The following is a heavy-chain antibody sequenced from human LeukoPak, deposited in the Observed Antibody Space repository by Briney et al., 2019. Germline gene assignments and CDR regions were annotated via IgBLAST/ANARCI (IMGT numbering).Heavy chain of an antibody. J-gene: IGHJ4*02. Sequence: GGSLRLSCAASGFTFSSYGMSWVRQSPGKGLEWVSAMSGSGGSTYYADSVKGRFTISRDKSKNTLYLQMNSLRAEDTAVYNCAKAGGDLRYFDWLLSVYWGQGTLVTVSS. CDR1: GFTFSSYG. CDR2: MSGSGGST. D-gene: IGHD3-9*01. CDR3: AKAGGDLRYFDWLLSVY. V-gene: IGHV3-23*01.